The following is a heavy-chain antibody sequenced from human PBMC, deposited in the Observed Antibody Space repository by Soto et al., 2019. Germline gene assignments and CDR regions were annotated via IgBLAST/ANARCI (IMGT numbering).Heavy chain of an antibody. J-gene: IGHJ4*02. CDR3: AKDKAGTTSFDY. CDR2: ISDRGDTT. V-gene: IGHV3-23*01. CDR1: GFTIRSYA. Sequence: GGSLRLSCAVSGFTIRSYAMSWVRQAPGKGLEWVSAISDRGDTTHYADSVKGRFAISRDTAKNTLHLQMNTLRVEDTAVYYCAKDKAGTTSFDYWGRGTLVTVSS. D-gene: IGHD1-1*01.